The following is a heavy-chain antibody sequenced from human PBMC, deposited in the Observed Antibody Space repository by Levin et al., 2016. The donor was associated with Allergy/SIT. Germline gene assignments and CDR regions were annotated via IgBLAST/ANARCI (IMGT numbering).Heavy chain of an antibody. CDR1: GLTFSSYT. CDR3: ATDGYNYNDYRCLGV. V-gene: IGHV3-21*01. Sequence: GESLKISCAASGLTFSSYTMNWVRQAPGKGLEWVSSIDSSSSHIYYTDSVKGRFTISRDNAKNALYLQMNSLRAEDTAVYYCATDGYNYNDYRCLGVWGQGTTVTVSS. D-gene: IGHD5-24*01. J-gene: IGHJ6*02. CDR2: IDSSSSHI.